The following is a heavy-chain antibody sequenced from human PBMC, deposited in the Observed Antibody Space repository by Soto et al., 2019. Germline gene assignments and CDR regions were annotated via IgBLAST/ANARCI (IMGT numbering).Heavy chain of an antibody. J-gene: IGHJ4*02. Sequence: QVQLQESGPGLVKPSQTLSLTSSVSGGSINSVNYYWSWIRQHPGKGLEWIGYIYYSGSTHYNPSLKSRVTISVDTSENQFSLKLSSVTAADTAVYYCAREGGDGVDYWGQGTLVTVSS. CDR3: AREGGDGVDY. V-gene: IGHV4-31*03. CDR1: GGSINSVNYY. CDR2: IYYSGST. D-gene: IGHD3-16*01.